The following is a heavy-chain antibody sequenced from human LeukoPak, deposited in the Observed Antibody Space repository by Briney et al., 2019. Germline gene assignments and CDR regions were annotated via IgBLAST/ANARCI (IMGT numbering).Heavy chain of an antibody. J-gene: IGHJ6*03. Sequence: ASVKVSCKASGYTFTGYYMHWVRQAPGQGLEWMGWINPNHGGTNYAQKFQDRVSMTRDTSISTAYMHLSRLRSDDTAVYYCARDYGSGSFTPNDAYYYYYYMDVWGKGATVTISS. V-gene: IGHV1-2*02. D-gene: IGHD3-10*01. CDR1: GYTFTGYY. CDR2: INPNHGGT. CDR3: ARDYGSGSFTPNDAYYYYYYMDV.